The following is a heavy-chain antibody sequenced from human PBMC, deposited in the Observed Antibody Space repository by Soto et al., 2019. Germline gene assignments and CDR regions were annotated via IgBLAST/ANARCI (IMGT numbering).Heavy chain of an antibody. V-gene: IGHV3-48*01. CDR2: ISSSSSTI. Sequence: EVQLVESGGGLVQPGGSLRLSCAASGFTFSSYSMNWVRQAPGKGLEWVSYISSSSSTIYYADSVKGRFTISRDNAKNSLYLQTNSLRAEDTAVYYCARSIEQQLVGNWFDPWGQGTLVTVSS. J-gene: IGHJ5*02. CDR3: ARSIEQQLVGNWFDP. CDR1: GFTFSSYS. D-gene: IGHD6-13*01.